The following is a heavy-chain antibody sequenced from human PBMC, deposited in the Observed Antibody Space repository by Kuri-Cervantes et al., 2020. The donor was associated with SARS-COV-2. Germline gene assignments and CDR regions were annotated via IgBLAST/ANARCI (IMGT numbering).Heavy chain of an antibody. Sequence: SVKVSCKASGYTSTSYGISWVRQALGQGLEWMGGIIPIFGTANYAQKFQGRVTITTDESTSTAYMELSSLRSEDTAVYYCARSPWYYYGSGTPEHAFDIWGQGTMVTVSS. J-gene: IGHJ3*02. D-gene: IGHD3-10*01. CDR1: GYTSTSYG. CDR2: IIPIFGTA. V-gene: IGHV1-69*05. CDR3: ARSPWYYYGSGTPEHAFDI.